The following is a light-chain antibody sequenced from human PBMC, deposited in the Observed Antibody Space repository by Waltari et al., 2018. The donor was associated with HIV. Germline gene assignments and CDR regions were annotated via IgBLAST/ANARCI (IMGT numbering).Light chain of an antibody. V-gene: IGLV1-44*01. J-gene: IGLJ3*02. CDR3: ASWDDSLTGWV. Sequence: QSVLTQPPSASGTPGQRVTISCSGRRSNIGSNSVNWYQQLPGTAPKLRIFGSNQRPSGGPDGFSGSKPDTSASLAISGLQSEDEADYYCASWDDSLTGWVFGGGTKLTVL. CDR1: RSNIGSNS. CDR2: GSN.